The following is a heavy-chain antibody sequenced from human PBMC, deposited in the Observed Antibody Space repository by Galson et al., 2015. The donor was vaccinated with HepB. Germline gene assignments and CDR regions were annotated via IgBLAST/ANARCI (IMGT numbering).Heavy chain of an antibody. V-gene: IGHV3-73*01. Sequence: SLRLSCAASGFTFSGSAMHWVRQASGKGLEWVGRIRSKANSYATAYAASVKGRFTISRDDSKNTAYLQMNSLKTEDTAVYYCTRHGRIAAADPYYYYYMDVWGKGTTVTVSS. CDR3: TRHGRIAAADPYYYYYMDV. J-gene: IGHJ6*03. CDR2: IRSKANSYAT. D-gene: IGHD6-13*01. CDR1: GFTFSGSA.